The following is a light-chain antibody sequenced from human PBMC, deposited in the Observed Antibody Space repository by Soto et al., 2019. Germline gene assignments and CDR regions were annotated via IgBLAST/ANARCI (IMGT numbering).Light chain of an antibody. CDR1: SSNIGAGYD. Sequence: QSELTQPPSVSGAPGQRVTISCTGSSSNIGAGYDVHWYQQLPGTAPKLLIYGNSNRPSGVPDRFSGSKSGTSASLAITGLQAEDEADYYCQSYDSSLSGSEVFGTGTKATVL. V-gene: IGLV1-40*01. CDR2: GNS. J-gene: IGLJ1*01. CDR3: QSYDSSLSGSEV.